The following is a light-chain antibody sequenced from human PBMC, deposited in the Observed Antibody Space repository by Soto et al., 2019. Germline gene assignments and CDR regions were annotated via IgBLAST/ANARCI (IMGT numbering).Light chain of an antibody. V-gene: IGLV2-11*01. Sequence: QSALTQPRSVSGSPGQSVTISCTGTSSDVGGYNYVSWYQQHPGKAPKLMIYDVSKRPSGVPDRFSGFKSGTTASLTIAGLQAEEEADYSCCSHAGTYIYVFGTGTQLTVL. J-gene: IGLJ1*01. CDR3: CSHAGTYIYV. CDR1: SSDVGGYNY. CDR2: DVS.